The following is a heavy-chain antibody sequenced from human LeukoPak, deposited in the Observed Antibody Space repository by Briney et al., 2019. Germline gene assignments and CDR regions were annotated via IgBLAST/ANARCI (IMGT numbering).Heavy chain of an antibody. CDR3: ARETRDGYNKVDH. D-gene: IGHD5-24*01. V-gene: IGHV4-61*02. J-gene: IGHJ4*02. CDR1: GGSISSGSYY. CDR2: IYTSGST. Sequence: SQTLSLTCTVSGGSISSGSYYWSWIRQPAGKGLEWIGRIYTSGSTNYNPSLKSRVTISVDTSKNQFSLKLSSVTAADTAVYYCARETRDGYNKVDHWGQGTLVTVSS.